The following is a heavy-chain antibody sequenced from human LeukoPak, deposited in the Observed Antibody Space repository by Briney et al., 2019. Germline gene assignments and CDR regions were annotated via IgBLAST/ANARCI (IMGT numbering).Heavy chain of an antibody. J-gene: IGHJ6*04. Sequence: PSETLSLTCTVSGGSISTSYWSWIRQPAGKGPEWIGRTNTNGNTNYNPSLKSRVTMSVDTSKTHFSLNLSSVTAADSAVYYCARERLGFRVDVWGKGTMVTVSS. CDR2: TNTNGNT. CDR3: ARERLGFRVDV. D-gene: IGHD6-25*01. V-gene: IGHV4-4*07. CDR1: GGSISTSY.